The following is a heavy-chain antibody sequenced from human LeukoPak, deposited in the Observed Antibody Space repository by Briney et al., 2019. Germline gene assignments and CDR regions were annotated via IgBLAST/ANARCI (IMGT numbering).Heavy chain of an antibody. CDR3: ARGVINRYGFDF. CDR1: GFTVSSAF. CDR2: IYGGGTT. Sequence: GGSLRLSCAASGFTVSSAFMSWVRQAPGKGLEWVSIIYGGGTTYYADSVKGRFIISRDNAKNTVYLQMNSLRGEDTAVYYCARGVINRYGFDFGGQGTLVTVSS. V-gene: IGHV3-53*01. J-gene: IGHJ4*02. D-gene: IGHD2-21*01.